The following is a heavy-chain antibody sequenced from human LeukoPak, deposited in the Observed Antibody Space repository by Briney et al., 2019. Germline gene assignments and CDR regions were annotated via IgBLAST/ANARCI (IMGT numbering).Heavy chain of an antibody. Sequence: SETLSLTCAVYGGSFSGYYWSWIRQPPGKGLEWIGEINHSGSTNYNPSLKSRVTISVDTSKNQFSLKLSSVTAADTAVYYCARDRLARAIDYWGQGTLVTVSS. CDR3: ARDRLARAIDY. CDR2: INHSGST. V-gene: IGHV4-34*01. D-gene: IGHD6-19*01. J-gene: IGHJ4*02. CDR1: GGSFSGYY.